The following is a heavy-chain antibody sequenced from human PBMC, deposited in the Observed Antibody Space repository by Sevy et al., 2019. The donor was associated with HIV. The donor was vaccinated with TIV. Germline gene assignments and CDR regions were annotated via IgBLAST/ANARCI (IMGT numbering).Heavy chain of an antibody. J-gene: IGHJ6*02. Sequence: GGSLSLSCVASGFTFSSYDMHWVRQVTGKGLEWVSGVGPAGDPFYPGSVKGRFTISRENAKNSFYLQMNSLRAGDTAVYYCARSGGYSDYGMDVWGQGTTVTVSS. V-gene: IGHV3-13*05. D-gene: IGHD5-12*01. CDR1: GFTFSSYD. CDR2: VGPAGDP. CDR3: ARSGGYSDYGMDV.